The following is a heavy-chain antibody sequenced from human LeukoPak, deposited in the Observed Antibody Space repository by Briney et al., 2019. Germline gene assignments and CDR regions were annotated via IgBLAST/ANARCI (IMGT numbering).Heavy chain of an antibody. CDR1: GGSISSYY. D-gene: IGHD6-19*01. CDR3: ARGAGWWPY. V-gene: IGHV4-59*01. J-gene: IGHJ4*02. Sequence: SETLSLTCTVSGGSISSYYWSWLRQPPGKGLEWLGYIYYSGTTNYNPSLESRLTISVDTSKNQFSLKLSSVTAADTAVYYCARGAGWWPYWGQGTLVTVSS. CDR2: IYYSGTT.